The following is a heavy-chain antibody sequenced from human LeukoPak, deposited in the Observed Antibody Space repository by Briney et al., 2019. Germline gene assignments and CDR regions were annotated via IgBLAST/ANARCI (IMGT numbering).Heavy chain of an antibody. CDR2: IRYDGSNK. CDR1: GFTFSTYG. Sequence: GGSLRLSCAASGFTFSTYGMHWVRQAPGKGLEWVAFIRYDGSNKYYADSVKGRFTISRDNSKNTLYLQMNSLRAEDTAVYYCASSGDYYYYQMDVWGKGTTVTISS. D-gene: IGHD4-17*01. V-gene: IGHV3-30*02. J-gene: IGHJ6*03. CDR3: ASSGDYYYYQMDV.